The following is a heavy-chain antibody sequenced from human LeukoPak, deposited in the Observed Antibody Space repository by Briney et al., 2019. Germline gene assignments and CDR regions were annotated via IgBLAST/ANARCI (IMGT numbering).Heavy chain of an antibody. CDR3: ARGSKGSSWHNWFDP. CDR1: GGSISSGSYY. V-gene: IGHV4-61*02. Sequence: PSETLSLTCTVSGGSISSGSYYWSWIRQPAGKGLEWIGRIYTSGSTNYNPSLKSRVTISVDTSKNQFSLKLSSVTAADTAVYYCARGSKGSSWHNWFDPWGQGTLVTVSS. J-gene: IGHJ5*02. D-gene: IGHD6-13*01. CDR2: IYTSGST.